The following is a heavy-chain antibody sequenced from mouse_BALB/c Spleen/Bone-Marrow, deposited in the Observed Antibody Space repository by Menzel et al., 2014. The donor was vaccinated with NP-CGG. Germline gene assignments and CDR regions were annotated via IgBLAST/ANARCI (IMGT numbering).Heavy chain of an antibody. J-gene: IGHJ2*03. CDR3: ARVWYFDY. Sequence: EVKVVESGGGLVQPGGSLKLSCAASGFTFSSYGMSWVRQTPDKRLELVATINSNGGSTYYPDSVKGRFTISRDNAKNTLYLRMSSLKSEDTAMYYCARVWYFDYWGQGTSLTVSS. CDR1: GFTFSSYG. V-gene: IGHV5-6-3*01. CDR2: INSNGGST.